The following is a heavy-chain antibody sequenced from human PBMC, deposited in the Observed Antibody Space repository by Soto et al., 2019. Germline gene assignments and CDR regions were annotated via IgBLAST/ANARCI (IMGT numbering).Heavy chain of an antibody. CDR2: IYPGDSDT. V-gene: IGHV5-51*01. J-gene: IGHJ3*02. Sequence: PGESLKISCKGSGYIFTSYWIGWGLQRPGKGLEWMGIIYPGDSDTRYSPSFQGQVTISADKSISTAYLQWSSLKASDTAMYYCASRGDIAVAGTSAFDIWGQGTMVT. D-gene: IGHD6-19*01. CDR1: GYIFTSYW. CDR3: ASRGDIAVAGTSAFDI.